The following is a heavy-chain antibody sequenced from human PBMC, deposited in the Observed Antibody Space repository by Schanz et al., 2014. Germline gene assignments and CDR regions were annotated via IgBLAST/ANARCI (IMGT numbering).Heavy chain of an antibody. D-gene: IGHD3-22*01. J-gene: IGHJ4*02. CDR2: INPTTGNP. CDR1: GYTFTSNA. V-gene: IGHV7-4-1*02. CDR3: AREDYLDSSGYSCGY. Sequence: QVQLVQSGSELKKPGASVKVSCKASGYTFTSNALNWVRQAPGQGLEWMGWINPTTGNPGYAQGFTGRFVFSLDTSVSTAYLQISSLKADDTAVYYCAREDYLDSSGYSCGYWGQGTLVTVSS.